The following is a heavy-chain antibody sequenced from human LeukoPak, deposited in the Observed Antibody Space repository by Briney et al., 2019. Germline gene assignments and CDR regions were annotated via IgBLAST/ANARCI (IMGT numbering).Heavy chain of an antibody. J-gene: IGHJ4*02. D-gene: IGHD3-22*01. V-gene: IGHV1-2*02. Sequence: ASVKVSCKASGYTFTGYYTHWVRQAPGQGLEWMGWINPNSGGTNYAQKFQGRVTMTRDTSISTAYMELSRLRSDDTAVYYCARDDYYDSSGYYKFWGQGTLVTVSS. CDR1: GYTFTGYY. CDR3: ARDDYYDSSGYYKF. CDR2: INPNSGGT.